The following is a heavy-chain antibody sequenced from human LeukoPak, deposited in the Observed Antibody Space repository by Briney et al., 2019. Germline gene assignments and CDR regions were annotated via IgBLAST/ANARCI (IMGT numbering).Heavy chain of an antibody. CDR1: GYTFVGYY. V-gene: IGHV1-2*02. CDR3: AREYSASEH. D-gene: IGHD5-12*01. CDR2: IDPYTGNT. Sequence: RASVKVSCKASGYTFVGYYLHWVRQAPGQGLEWMAWIDPYTGNTHYAQKFQGRITVTRDTSVSTTYMELSWLTSDDTARYYCAREYSASEHWGQGTLVIVSS. J-gene: IGHJ4*02.